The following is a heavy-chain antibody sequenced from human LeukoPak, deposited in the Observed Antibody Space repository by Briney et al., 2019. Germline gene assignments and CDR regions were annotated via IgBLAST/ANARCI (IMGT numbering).Heavy chain of an antibody. CDR2: IYYSGST. V-gene: IGHV4-59*01. D-gene: IGHD6-19*01. Sequence: SETLSLTCTVSGGSISSYYWSWIRQPPGKGLEWIGYIYYSGSTNYNPSLKSRVTISVDTSKNQFSLKLSSVTAADTAVYYCARDGKQWLVPVNWFDPWGQGTLVTVSS. CDR3: ARDGKQWLVPVNWFDP. J-gene: IGHJ5*02. CDR1: GGSISSYY.